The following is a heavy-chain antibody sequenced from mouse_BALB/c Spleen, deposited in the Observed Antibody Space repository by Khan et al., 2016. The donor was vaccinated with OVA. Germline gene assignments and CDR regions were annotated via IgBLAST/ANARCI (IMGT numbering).Heavy chain of an antibody. CDR2: VSPGSGSP. J-gene: IGHJ4*01. CDR1: GYTFTSYW. Sequence: DLVKPGASVKLSCKASGYTFTSYWINWIKQRPGQGLEWIGRVSPGSGSPYYNEMFKGKATVTVDKSSSTAYIQLNSLSSEDAAVYCCTRSNYYVNSLYAMDYWGQGTSVTVSS. D-gene: IGHD1-1*01. CDR3: TRSNYYVNSLYAMDY. V-gene: IGHV1S41*01.